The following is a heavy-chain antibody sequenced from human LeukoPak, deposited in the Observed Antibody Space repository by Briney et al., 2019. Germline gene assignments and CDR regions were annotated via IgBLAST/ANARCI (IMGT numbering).Heavy chain of an antibody. J-gene: IGHJ4*02. D-gene: IGHD5-12*01. Sequence: GASVKVSCKASGYTFTNYEINWVRQATGQGLEWMGRMNPNSGNTGYAQKFQGRVSMTRNTSIYTAYMELGSLRSEDTAVYYCAITRGGYDWTFWGQGTLVTVSS. V-gene: IGHV1-8*01. CDR3: AITRGGYDWTF. CDR1: GYTFTNYE. CDR2: MNPNSGNT.